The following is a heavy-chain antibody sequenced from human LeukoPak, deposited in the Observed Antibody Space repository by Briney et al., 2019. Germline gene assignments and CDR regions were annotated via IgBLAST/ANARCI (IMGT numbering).Heavy chain of an antibody. D-gene: IGHD2-15*01. CDR3: ARLEVVVVAALDY. V-gene: IGHV1-8*01. CDR1: GYTFTSYD. CDR2: MNPNSGNT. J-gene: IGHJ4*02. Sequence: ASVKVSCKASGYTFTSYDINWVRQATGQGLEWMGWMNPNSGNTGYAQKFQGRVTMTRNTSISTAYMELSSLRSEDTAVYYCARLEVVVVAALDYWGQGTLVTVSS.